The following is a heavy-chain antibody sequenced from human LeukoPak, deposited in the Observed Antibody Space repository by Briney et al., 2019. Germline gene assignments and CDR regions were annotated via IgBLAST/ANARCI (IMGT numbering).Heavy chain of an antibody. CDR1: GYTFTSYG. J-gene: IGHJ4*02. CDR2: ISAYNGNT. Sequence: ASVKVPCKASGYTFTSYGISWVRQAPGQGLEWMGWISAYNGNTNYAQKLQGRVTMTTDTSTSTAYMELRSLRSDDTAVYYCARAVNWGVTPYYFDYWGQGTLVTVSS. D-gene: IGHD7-27*01. V-gene: IGHV1-18*01. CDR3: ARAVNWGVTPYYFDY.